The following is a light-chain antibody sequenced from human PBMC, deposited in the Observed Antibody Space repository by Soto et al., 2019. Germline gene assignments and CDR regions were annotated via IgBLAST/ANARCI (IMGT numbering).Light chain of an antibody. Sequence: DIPMTQSPSTLSASIGDRVIITCRASQSISSWLAWYQQKSRKAPKLLIYKASSLESGVPSRFSGSGSGTEFTLTISSLQPDDFGTYYCQQYNSYSTFGQGTKLEIK. CDR3: QQYNSYST. J-gene: IGKJ2*01. V-gene: IGKV1-5*03. CDR1: QSISSW. CDR2: KAS.